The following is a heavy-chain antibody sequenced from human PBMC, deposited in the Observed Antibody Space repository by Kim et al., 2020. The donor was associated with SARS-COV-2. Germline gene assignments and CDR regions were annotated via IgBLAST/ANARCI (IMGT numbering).Heavy chain of an antibody. Sequence: GGSLRLSCAASGFTFSSYWMSWVRQAPGKGLEWVANIKQDGSEKYYVDSVKGRFTISRDNAKNSLYLQMNSLRAEDTAVYYCARDLPVTMIVVVMARGPPPNAFDIWGQGTMVTVSS. J-gene: IGHJ3*02. V-gene: IGHV3-7*01. CDR1: GFTFSSYW. CDR3: ARDLPVTMIVVVMARGPPPNAFDI. D-gene: IGHD3-22*01. CDR2: IKQDGSEK.